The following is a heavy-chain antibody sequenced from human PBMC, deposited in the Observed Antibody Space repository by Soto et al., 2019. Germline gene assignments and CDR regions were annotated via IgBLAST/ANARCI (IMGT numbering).Heavy chain of an antibody. Sequence: GESLKISCKGSGYSFTSYWISWVRQMPGKGLEWMGRIDPSDSYTNYSPSFQGHVTISADKSISTAYLQWSSLKASDTAMYYCASLPIAARPYYYYYGMDVWGRGTTVTVSS. CDR2: IDPSDSYT. J-gene: IGHJ6*02. D-gene: IGHD6-6*01. V-gene: IGHV5-10-1*01. CDR1: GYSFTSYW. CDR3: ASLPIAARPYYYYYGMDV.